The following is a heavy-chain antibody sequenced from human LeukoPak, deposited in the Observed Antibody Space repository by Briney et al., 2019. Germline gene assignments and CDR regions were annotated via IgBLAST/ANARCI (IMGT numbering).Heavy chain of an antibody. V-gene: IGHV4-39*01. CDR1: NGSIFSHNSY. Sequence: SETLSLSCTVSNGSIFSHNSYWAWVRQPPGKGLEWIVGMYYSGTTYYNPSLQSRVTMSVDMAKNHFSLNMTSVSAADTAVYFCAKLGGTTGYFDLWGRGALVTVAS. J-gene: IGHJ4*02. CDR2: MYYSGTT. D-gene: IGHD1-1*01. CDR3: AKLGGTTGYFDL.